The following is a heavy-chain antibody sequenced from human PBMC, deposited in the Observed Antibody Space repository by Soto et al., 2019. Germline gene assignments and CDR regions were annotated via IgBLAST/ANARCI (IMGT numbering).Heavy chain of an antibody. CDR3: AKVLVVVPAASAWDP. Sequence: EVQLLESGGGLVQPGGSLRLSCAASGFTFSIYAMSWVRQAPGKGLEWVSAIVGSGDSTYYADSVKGRFTISRDNSKNPLYLQMNSLRADDTAVYYCAKVLVVVPAASAWDPWGQGTLVTVSS. J-gene: IGHJ5*02. V-gene: IGHV3-23*01. CDR1: GFTFSIYA. CDR2: IVGSGDST. D-gene: IGHD2-2*01.